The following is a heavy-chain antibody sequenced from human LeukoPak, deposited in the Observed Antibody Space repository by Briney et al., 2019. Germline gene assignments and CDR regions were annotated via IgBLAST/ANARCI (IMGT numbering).Heavy chain of an antibody. V-gene: IGHV4-4*02. CDR3: AREPLPRYDNFDY. J-gene: IGHJ4*02. Sequence: PSGTLSLTCAVSGGSISSSNWWSWVRQPPGKGLEWIGEIYHSGSTNYNPSLKSRVTISVDKSKNQFSLKLSSVTAADTAVYYCAREPLPRYDNFDYWGQGTLVTVSS. CDR1: GGSISSSNW. CDR2: IYHSGST. D-gene: IGHD3-16*01.